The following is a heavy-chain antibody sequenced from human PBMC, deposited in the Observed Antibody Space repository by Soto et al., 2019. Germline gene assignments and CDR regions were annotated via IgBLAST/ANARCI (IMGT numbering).Heavy chain of an antibody. CDR3: TRVVVGSSGEFDY. CDR1: GFTLSSYW. Sequence: PVGSLRLSCAASGFTLSSYWMHWVRQVPGKGLVWVSRIGSDGSGITYSDSVKGRFTISRDNAKNTLYLQMNSLTAEDTAVYYCTRVVVGSSGEFDYWGQGTLVTVSS. J-gene: IGHJ4*02. V-gene: IGHV3-74*01. CDR2: IGSDGSGI. D-gene: IGHD3-10*01.